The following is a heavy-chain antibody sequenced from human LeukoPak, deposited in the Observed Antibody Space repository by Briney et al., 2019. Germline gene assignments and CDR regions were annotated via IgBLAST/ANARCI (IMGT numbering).Heavy chain of an antibody. D-gene: IGHD4-23*01. CDR1: GYSFTNHW. Sequence: GESLKISCQGSGYSFTNHWIGWVRQMPGKGLEWMGIIYPGDSDTRYSPSFQGQVTITADKSTSTAYLQWDTLRASDTAIYYCARAGFGGNSGQFDFWGQGTLVTVSS. CDR3: ARAGFGGNSGQFDF. V-gene: IGHV5-51*01. J-gene: IGHJ4*02. CDR2: IYPGDSDT.